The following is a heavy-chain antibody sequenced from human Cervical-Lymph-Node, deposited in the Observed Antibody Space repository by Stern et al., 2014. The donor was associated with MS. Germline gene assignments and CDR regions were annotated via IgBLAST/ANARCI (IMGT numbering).Heavy chain of an antibody. CDR3: AREFDLGYSSGWYYYYGMDV. Sequence: EVQLLESGGGLVKPGGSLRLSCAASGFTFSSYSMNWVRQAPGKGLEWVSSISSSSSYIYYADSVKGRFTISRDNAKNSLYLQMNSLRAEDTAVYYCAREFDLGYSSGWYYYYGMDVWGQGTTVTVSS. D-gene: IGHD6-19*01. CDR2: ISSSSSYI. CDR1: GFTFSSYS. V-gene: IGHV3-21*01. J-gene: IGHJ6*02.